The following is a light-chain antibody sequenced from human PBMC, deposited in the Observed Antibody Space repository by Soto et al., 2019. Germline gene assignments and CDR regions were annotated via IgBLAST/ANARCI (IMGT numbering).Light chain of an antibody. CDR2: GAS. Sequence: EIVLTQSPGALSLSPGERAALSCRASQSVASSHLAWYRQKPGQAPRLLIYGASTRATGIPARFSGSGSGTEFTLTINSLQSEDFAVYYCQQYNNWPRTFGQGTKVDIK. CDR3: QQYNNWPRT. V-gene: IGKV3-15*01. J-gene: IGKJ1*01. CDR1: QSVASSH.